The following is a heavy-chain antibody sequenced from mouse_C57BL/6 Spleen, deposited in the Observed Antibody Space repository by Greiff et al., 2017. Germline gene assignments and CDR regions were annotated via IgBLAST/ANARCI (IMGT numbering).Heavy chain of an antibody. Sequence: QVQLQQPGAELVMPGASVKLSCKASGYTFTSYWMHWVKQRPGQGLEWIGEIDPSDSYTNYNQKFKGKSTLTVDKSSSTAYMQLSSLTSEDSAVYYCARSDYYGKTDYWGQGTTLTVSS. J-gene: IGHJ2*01. CDR2: IDPSDSYT. CDR1: GYTFTSYW. D-gene: IGHD1-1*01. V-gene: IGHV1-69*01. CDR3: ARSDYYGKTDY.